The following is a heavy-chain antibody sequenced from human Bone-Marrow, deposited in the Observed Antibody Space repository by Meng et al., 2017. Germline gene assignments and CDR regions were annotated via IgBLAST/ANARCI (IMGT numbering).Heavy chain of an antibody. D-gene: IGHD2-8*01. CDR2: ISAYNGNT. J-gene: IGHJ4*02. V-gene: IGHV1-18*04. CDR3: AREWSAPYFDY. Sequence: QVQLVQSGAEAKKPGASVKVSCKTSVYTVTDYYVHWVRQAAGQGVEWMGWISAYNGNTNHAQTLQGRVTMTTDTSTSTAYMELRSLRSDDTAVYYCAREWSAPYFDYWGQGTLVTVSS. CDR1: VYTVTDYY.